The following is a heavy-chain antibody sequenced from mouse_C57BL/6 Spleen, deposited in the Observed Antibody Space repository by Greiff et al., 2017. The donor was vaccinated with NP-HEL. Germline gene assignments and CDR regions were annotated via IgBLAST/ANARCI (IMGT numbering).Heavy chain of an antibody. Sequence: DVMLVESGGGLVQSGRSLRLSCATSGFTFSDFYMEWVRQAPGKGLEWIAASRNKANDYTTEYSASVKGRFIVSRDTSQSILYLQMNALRAEDTAIYYCAREGELIYAMDYWGQGTSVTVSS. J-gene: IGHJ4*01. CDR1: GFTFSDFY. CDR2: SRNKANDYTT. V-gene: IGHV7-1*01. CDR3: AREGELIYAMDY. D-gene: IGHD2-4*01.